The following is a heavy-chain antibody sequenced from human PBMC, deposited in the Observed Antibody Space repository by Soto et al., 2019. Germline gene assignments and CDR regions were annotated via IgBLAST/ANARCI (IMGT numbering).Heavy chain of an antibody. CDR2: ISTSGSPA. V-gene: IGHV3-11*01. D-gene: IGHD1-26*01. CDR1: GFAFRHNY. CDR3: ATGGIYYEA. Sequence: QVHLVESGGGFVKPGGSLRLSCTVSGFAFRHNYLTWIRQAPGKGLEWLSYISTSGSPAYYADSVKGRFTISTDNAKKSLYLQMDSLRAEDTGVYYLATGGIYYEARGQRPLVTVSS. J-gene: IGHJ4*02.